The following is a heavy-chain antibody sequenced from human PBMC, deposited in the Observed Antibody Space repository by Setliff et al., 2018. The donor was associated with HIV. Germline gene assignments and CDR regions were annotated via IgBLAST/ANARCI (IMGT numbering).Heavy chain of an antibody. Sequence: PTLVNPTQTLTLTCTFSGFSLSTSGVGVGWIRQPPGKALEWLAIIYWHGGGRYSPYLKSRLTITKDTSKNQVVLTMTNIDPVDTATYYCAHRPNSGYDLNFDYWVPETLLVTVSS. V-gene: IGHV2-5*01. CDR1: GFSLSTSGVG. CDR3: AHRPNSGYDLNFDY. D-gene: IGHD5-12*01. J-gene: IGHJ4*03. CDR2: IYWHGGG.